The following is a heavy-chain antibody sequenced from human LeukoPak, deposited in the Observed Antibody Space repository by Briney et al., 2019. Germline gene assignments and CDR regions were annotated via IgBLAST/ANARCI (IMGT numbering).Heavy chain of an antibody. J-gene: IGHJ6*03. V-gene: IGHV3-43*01. D-gene: IGHD1-26*01. CDR2: ISWDGGST. Sequence: GGSLRLSCAASGFTFDDYTMHWVRQAPGKGLEWVSLISWDGGSTYYADSVKGRFTISRDNSKNSLYLQMNSLRTEDTASYYCAKDTQSRGPGSYYHYYYMDVWGKGTTVTVSS. CDR1: GFTFDDYT. CDR3: AKDTQSRGPGSYYHYYYMDV.